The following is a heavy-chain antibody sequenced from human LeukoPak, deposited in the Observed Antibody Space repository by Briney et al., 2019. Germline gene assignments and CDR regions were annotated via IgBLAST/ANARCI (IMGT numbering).Heavy chain of an antibody. CDR1: GFTFSSYG. Sequence: GRSLRLSCAASGFTFSSYGMHWVRQAPGKGLEWVAVIWYDGSNKYYADSVKGRFTLSRDNSKNTLYPQMNSLRAEDTAVYYCARDPTPPSIAAAGSWSAHFDYWGQGTLVTVSS. D-gene: IGHD6-13*01. V-gene: IGHV3-33*01. J-gene: IGHJ4*02. CDR2: IWYDGSNK. CDR3: ARDPTPPSIAAAGSWSAHFDY.